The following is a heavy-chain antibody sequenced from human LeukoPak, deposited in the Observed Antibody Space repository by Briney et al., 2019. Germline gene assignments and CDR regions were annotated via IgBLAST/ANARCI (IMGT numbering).Heavy chain of an antibody. CDR1: GFTFSSYS. J-gene: IGHJ5*02. D-gene: IGHD5-24*01. CDR2: ISSSSSYI. CDR3: ARDEDGYNYGFDP. V-gene: IGHV3-21*01. Sequence: PGGSLRLSCAASGFTFSSYSMNWVRQAPGKGLEWVSSISSSSSYIYYADSVKGRFTISRDNAKNSLYLQMNSLRAEDTAVYYCARDEDGYNYGFDPWGQGTLVTVSS.